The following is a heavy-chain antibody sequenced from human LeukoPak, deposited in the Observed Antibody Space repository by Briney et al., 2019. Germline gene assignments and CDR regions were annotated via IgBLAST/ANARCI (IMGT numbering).Heavy chain of an antibody. CDR2: ISSSSSYI. Sequence: GGSLRLSCAASGFTFSSHSMNWVRQAPGKGLKWVSSISSSSSYIYYADSVKGRFTISRDNAKNSLYLQMNSLRAEDTAVYYCARDAPRRDGYNDFDYWGQGTLVTVSS. V-gene: IGHV3-21*01. CDR3: ARDAPRRDGYNDFDY. D-gene: IGHD5-24*01. CDR1: GFTFSSHS. J-gene: IGHJ4*02.